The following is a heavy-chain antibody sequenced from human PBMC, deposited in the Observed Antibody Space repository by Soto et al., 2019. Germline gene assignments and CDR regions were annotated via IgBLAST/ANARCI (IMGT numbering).Heavy chain of an antibody. CDR2: ISYDGSNK. D-gene: IGHD6-19*01. CDR1: GFTFSSYA. CDR3: ARDFLSSGWNYYYYGMDV. V-gene: IGHV3-30-3*01. Sequence: GGSLRLSCAASGFTFSSYAMHWVRQAPGKGLEWVAVISYDGSNKYYADSVKGRFTISRDNSKNTLYLQMNSLTADDTAVYYCARDFLSSGWNYYYYGMDVWGQGTTVTVSS. J-gene: IGHJ6*02.